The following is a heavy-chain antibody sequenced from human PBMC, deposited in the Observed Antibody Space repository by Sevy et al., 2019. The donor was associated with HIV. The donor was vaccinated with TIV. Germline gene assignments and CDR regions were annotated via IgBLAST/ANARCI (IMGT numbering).Heavy chain of an antibody. CDR1: GLTFSSFA. D-gene: IGHD3-22*01. CDR2: ISGSGSI. Sequence: GGSLRLSCSASGLTFSSFAMTWVRQIPGKGLEWVSYISGSGSIYYAYSVKGRFTISRDNAKSSLFLQMNSLRDEETAVYYCARYYERGFDYWGQGTLVTVSS. V-gene: IGHV3-48*02. CDR3: ARYYERGFDY. J-gene: IGHJ4*02.